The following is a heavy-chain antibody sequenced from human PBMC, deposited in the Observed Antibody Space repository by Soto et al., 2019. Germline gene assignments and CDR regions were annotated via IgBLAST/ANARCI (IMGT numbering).Heavy chain of an antibody. CDR3: ARQRAGATTPFDY. V-gene: IGHV5-10-1*01. D-gene: IGHD1-26*01. CDR1: GYSFTSYW. Sequence: PGESLKISCKGSGYSFTSYWISWVRQMPGKGLEWMGRIDPSDSYTNYSPSFQGHVTISADKSISTAYLQWSSLKASDTAMYYCARQRAGATTPFDYWGQGTLVTVSS. J-gene: IGHJ4*02. CDR2: IDPSDSYT.